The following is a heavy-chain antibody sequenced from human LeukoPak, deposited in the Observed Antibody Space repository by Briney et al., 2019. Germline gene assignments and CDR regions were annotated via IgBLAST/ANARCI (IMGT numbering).Heavy chain of an antibody. CDR3: ARALVRATMVWYFDL. Sequence: PSETLSLTCAVSGGCFSGYYWSWIRQPPGKGLEWIEEISHSGSTNYSPSLKSRVTISVDTSKNQFSLNLSSVTAADTAVYYCARALVRATMVWYFDLWGRGTLVTVSS. D-gene: IGHD5-12*01. V-gene: IGHV4-34*01. CDR2: ISHSGST. J-gene: IGHJ2*01. CDR1: GGCFSGYY.